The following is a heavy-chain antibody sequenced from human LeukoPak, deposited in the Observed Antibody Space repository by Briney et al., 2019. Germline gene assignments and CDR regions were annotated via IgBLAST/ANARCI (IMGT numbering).Heavy chain of an antibody. J-gene: IGHJ5*02. D-gene: IGHD2-2*01. CDR2: INPNSGGT. CDR3: ARPYCSSTSCLNWFDP. Sequence: ASVKVSCKASGYTFTGYYTHWVRQAPGQGLEWMGWINPNSGGTNYAQKFQGRVTMTRDTSISTAYMELSRLRSDDTAVYYCARPYCSSTSCLNWFDPWGQGTLVTVSS. CDR1: GYTFTGYY. V-gene: IGHV1-2*02.